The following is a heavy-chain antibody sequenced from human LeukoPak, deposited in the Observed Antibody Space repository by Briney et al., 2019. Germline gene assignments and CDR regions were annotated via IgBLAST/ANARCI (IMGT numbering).Heavy chain of an antibody. Sequence: PSETLSLTCTVSGGSVSSSSYYWGWIRQPPGRGLEWIGSGHYSESTYSNPSLKSRVTISVDTSKNQFSLKLNSVTAADTAVYYCARDELNGYNWNSGAFDIWGQGTMVTVSS. J-gene: IGHJ3*02. CDR1: GGSVSSSSYY. D-gene: IGHD1-7*01. V-gene: IGHV4-39*02. CDR2: GHYSEST. CDR3: ARDELNGYNWNSGAFDI.